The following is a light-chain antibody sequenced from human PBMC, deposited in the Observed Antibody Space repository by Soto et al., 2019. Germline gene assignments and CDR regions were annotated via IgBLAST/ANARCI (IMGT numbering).Light chain of an antibody. CDR2: GAS. CDR1: QTVSSY. CDR3: QQYDNSPIT. J-gene: IGKJ5*01. Sequence: EIVLTQSPFTLSLSPGERATLSCRASQTVSSYLAWYQQKPGQAPRLLISGASSRATGIPDRFSGSGSATDFTLTITRLEPEDFALYYCQQYDNSPITFGQGTRLEIK. V-gene: IGKV3-20*01.